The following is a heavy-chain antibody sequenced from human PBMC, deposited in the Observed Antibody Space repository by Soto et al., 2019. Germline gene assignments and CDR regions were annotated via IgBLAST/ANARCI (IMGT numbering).Heavy chain of an antibody. CDR3: ARAGWFDP. CDR1: GGSISSYY. CDR2: IYDSGTT. Sequence: PSETLSLTCTVSGGSISSYYWSWIRQPPGKGLEWIGYIYDSGTTNYNPSLKSRVTISVDTSKNQFSLKLRSVTAADTAVYYCARAGWFDPWGQGTLVTVSS. V-gene: IGHV4-59*01. J-gene: IGHJ5*02.